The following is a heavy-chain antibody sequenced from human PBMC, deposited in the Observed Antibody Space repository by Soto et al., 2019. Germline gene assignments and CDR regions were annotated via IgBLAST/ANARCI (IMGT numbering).Heavy chain of an antibody. CDR2: INPNSGGT. CDR3: ARDYDSSGYRDY. D-gene: IGHD3-22*01. J-gene: IGHJ4*02. Sequence: ASVKVSCKASGYTFTGYYMHWVRQAPGQGLEWMGWINPNSGGTNYAQKFQGRVTMTRDTSISTAYMELSRLRSDDTAVYYCARDYDSSGYRDYWCQGTLVTVSS. V-gene: IGHV1-2*02. CDR1: GYTFTGYY.